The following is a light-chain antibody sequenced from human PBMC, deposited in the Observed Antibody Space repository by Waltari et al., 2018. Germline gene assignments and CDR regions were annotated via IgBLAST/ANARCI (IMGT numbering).Light chain of an antibody. CDR3: QKYNSAPMT. V-gene: IGKV1-27*01. CDR2: AAS. Sequence: DIQMTQSPSSLSASIGDRVTITCRARQGISNYLSWYQQKPGKVPKVLIYAASTLQSGVPSRFSGSESRTDFTLTISSLQPEDVATYYCQKYNSAPMTFGQGTKVESK. CDR1: QGISNY. J-gene: IGKJ1*01.